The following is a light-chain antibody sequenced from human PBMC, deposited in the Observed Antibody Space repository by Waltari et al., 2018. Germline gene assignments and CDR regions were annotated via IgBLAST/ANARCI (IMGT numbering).Light chain of an antibody. J-gene: IGKJ3*01. CDR1: QSISSY. Sequence: DIQMTQSPSSLSESVGDRVTITCRASQSISSYLNWYQQKPGKAPKLMSYAASSLQSGVPSRFSGSGSGTDFTLTISSLQPEDFATYYCQQSYSTPLFTFGPGTKVDIK. CDR3: QQSYSTPLFT. V-gene: IGKV1-39*01. CDR2: AAS.